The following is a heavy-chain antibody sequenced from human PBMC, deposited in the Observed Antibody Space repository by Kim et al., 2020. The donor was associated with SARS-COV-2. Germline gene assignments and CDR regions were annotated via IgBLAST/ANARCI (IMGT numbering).Heavy chain of an antibody. D-gene: IGHD3-22*01. J-gene: IGHJ4*02. CDR1: GFTFSSYA. CDR2: ISGSGGST. CDR3: AKFDSGYYVQPLDY. V-gene: IGHV3-23*01. Sequence: GGSLRLSCAASGFTFSSYAMSWVRQAPGKGLEWVSAISGSGGSTYYADSVKGRFTISRDNSKNTLYLQMNSLRAEDTAVYYCAKFDSGYYVQPLDYWGQGTLVTVSS.